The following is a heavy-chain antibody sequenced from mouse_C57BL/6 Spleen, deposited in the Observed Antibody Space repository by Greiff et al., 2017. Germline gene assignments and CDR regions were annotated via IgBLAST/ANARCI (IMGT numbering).Heavy chain of an antibody. V-gene: IGHV1-55*01. J-gene: IGHJ2*01. Sequence: QVQLQQPGAELVKPGASVKMSCKASGYTFTSYWITWVKQRPGQGLEWIGDIYPGSGSTNYNEKFKSKATLTVDTSSRTAYMQLSSLTSEDSAVYYCARSTTVVAPLFDYWGQGTTLTVSS. CDR2: IYPGSGST. CDR3: ARSTTVVAPLFDY. CDR1: GYTFTSYW. D-gene: IGHD1-1*01.